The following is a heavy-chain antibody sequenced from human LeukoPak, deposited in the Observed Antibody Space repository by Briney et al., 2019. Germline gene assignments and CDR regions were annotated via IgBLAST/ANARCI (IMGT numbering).Heavy chain of an antibody. D-gene: IGHD4-23*01. Sequence: GGSLRLSCAASGFTFSSYSMNWVRQAPGKGLEWVSTISSGSSYIYYADSVKGRFTISRDNAKNSLYLQMNSLRAEDTAVYYCARDKDYGDKRLLDYWGQGTLVTVSS. CDR3: ARDKDYGDKRLLDY. CDR2: ISSGSSYI. V-gene: IGHV3-21*01. J-gene: IGHJ4*02. CDR1: GFTFSSYS.